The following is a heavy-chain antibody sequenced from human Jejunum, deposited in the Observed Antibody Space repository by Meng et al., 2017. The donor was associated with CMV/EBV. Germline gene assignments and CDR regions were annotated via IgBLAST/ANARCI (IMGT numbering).Heavy chain of an antibody. Sequence: AAAEFTISKFWMHWVRYAPGKGVVWVSRISSDARTTSDADSVKGRFIISRDNAKKTVFLQMNSLRDDDTAVYYCVRGGTERTPGFGHWGQGTLVTVSS. D-gene: IGHD4-23*01. J-gene: IGHJ4*02. CDR2: ISSDARTT. CDR3: VRGGTERTPGFGH. CDR1: EFTISKFW. V-gene: IGHV3-74*01.